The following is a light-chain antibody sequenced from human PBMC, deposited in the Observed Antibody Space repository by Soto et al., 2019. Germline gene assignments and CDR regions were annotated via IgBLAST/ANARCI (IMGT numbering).Light chain of an antibody. V-gene: IGKV1-5*03. CDR1: QIISSW. Sequence: DIQRTQSPSTLSGSVGDRVIITCRASQIISSWLAWYQQKPGKAPKLLIYKASTLKSGVPSRFSGSGSRTEFTLTISSLQPDDSATYYCQHYNSYSEAFGQGTKVDIK. CDR2: KAS. J-gene: IGKJ1*01. CDR3: QHYNSYSEA.